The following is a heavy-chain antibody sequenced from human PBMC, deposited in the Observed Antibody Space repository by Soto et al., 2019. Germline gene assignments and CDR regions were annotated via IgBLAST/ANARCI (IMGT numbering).Heavy chain of an antibody. CDR1: GYTFTDYY. J-gene: IGHJ6*02. CDR2: VDPEDGET. CDR3: ARHSISSIVLRVYAGYDYGMDV. Sequence: GASVQFSCKGSGYTFTDYYMHWGQQAPGQGLEWMGLVDPEDGETIYAEKFQGRVTITADTSTDTAYMELSSLSSEDTAMYYCARHSISSIVLRVYAGYDYGMDVWGQGTTVTVAS. D-gene: IGHD2-8*01. V-gene: IGHV1-69-2*01.